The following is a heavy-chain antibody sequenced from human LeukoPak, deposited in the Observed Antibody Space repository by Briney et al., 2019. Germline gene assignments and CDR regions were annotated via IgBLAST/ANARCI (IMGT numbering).Heavy chain of an antibody. J-gene: IGHJ5*02. CDR2: IYHSGTT. CDR3: ARYVITGTTSGWFDP. V-gene: IGHV4-4*02. Sequence: SGTLSLTCTVSGGSISSSNWWGWVRPPPGKGLECIGEIYHSGTTNYNPSLKSRVTISVDKSMNHFSLKLNSVTAADTAVYYCARYVITGTTSGWFDPWGQGTLVTVSS. CDR1: GGSISSSNW. D-gene: IGHD1-7*01.